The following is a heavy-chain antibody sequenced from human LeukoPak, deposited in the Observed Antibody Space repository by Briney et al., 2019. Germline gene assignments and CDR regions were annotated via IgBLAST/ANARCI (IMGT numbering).Heavy chain of an antibody. CDR3: ARGGPAVPTVFSL. CDR2: ISSSGSYI. V-gene: IGHV3-21*01. J-gene: IGHJ4*02. Sequence: KPGGSLRLSCAASGFTFSTYSMNWVRQTPGKGLEWVSSISSSGSYIYYADSVKGRFTISRDNAKNTLYLQMNSLRADDTAVFYCARGGPAVPTVFSLWGQGTPVTVSS. CDR1: GFTFSTYS. D-gene: IGHD2/OR15-2a*01.